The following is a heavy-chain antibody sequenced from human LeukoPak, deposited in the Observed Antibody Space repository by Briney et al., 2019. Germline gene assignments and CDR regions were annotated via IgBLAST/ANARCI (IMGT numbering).Heavy chain of an antibody. CDR2: LIPMFGAA. CDR3: ARLTYYYDSSGYLDAFDI. V-gene: IGHV1-69*05. CDR1: GGTFSNYT. Sequence: SVKVSCKASGGTFSNYTLSWVRQAPGQGLEWMGGLIPMFGAAHYAQKFQGRLTITTDESTSTVYMEMSSLTSADTAVYYCARLTYYYDSSGYLDAFDIWGQGTMVTVSS. D-gene: IGHD3-22*01. J-gene: IGHJ3*02.